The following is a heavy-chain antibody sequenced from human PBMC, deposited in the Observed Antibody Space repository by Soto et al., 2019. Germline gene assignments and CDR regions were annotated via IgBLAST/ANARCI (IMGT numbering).Heavy chain of an antibody. D-gene: IGHD6-13*01. CDR3: ARAAPIAAAVLGVGGPDY. CDR2: ISSSSSTI. V-gene: IGHV3-48*01. Sequence: GGSLRLSCAASGFTFSSYSMNWVRQAPGKGLEWVSYISSSSSTIYYADSVKGRFTISRDNAKNSLYLQMNSLRAEDTAVYYCARAAPIAAAVLGVGGPDYWGQGTLVTVSS. CDR1: GFTFSSYS. J-gene: IGHJ4*02.